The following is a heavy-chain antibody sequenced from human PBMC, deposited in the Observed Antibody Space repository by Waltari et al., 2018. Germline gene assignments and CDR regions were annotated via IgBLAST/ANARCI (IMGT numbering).Heavy chain of an antibody. CDR1: GYSITSCYY. V-gene: IGHV4-38-2*01. Sequence: QVQLHASGPGLVKSSETLSLPCAVSGYSITSCYYWGWIRQPPGKGLEWIGTIYQSGSTYYNPSLKSRITISLDTSKNQFSLKLNSVTAADTAVYYCARHQVGGRDFEYWGQGTLVTVSS. CDR3: ARHQVGGRDFEY. J-gene: IGHJ4*02. D-gene: IGHD1-26*01. CDR2: IYQSGST.